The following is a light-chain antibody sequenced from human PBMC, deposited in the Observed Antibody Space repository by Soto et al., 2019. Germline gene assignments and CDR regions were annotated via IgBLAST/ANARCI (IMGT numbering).Light chain of an antibody. Sequence: DLQMTQSPSTLSASVGDRVTITCRASQSISTWLAWYQQKPGKAPKLLISAASNLESGVPSRFSGSGSGTEFTLTISSLQPDDFATYYCQRDNGFSLFGQGTELEIK. CDR2: AAS. CDR1: QSISTW. CDR3: QRDNGFSL. V-gene: IGKV1-5*01. J-gene: IGKJ2*01.